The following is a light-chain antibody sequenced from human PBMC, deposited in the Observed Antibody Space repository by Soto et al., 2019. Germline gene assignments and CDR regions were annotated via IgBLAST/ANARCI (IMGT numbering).Light chain of an antibody. CDR3: QQRDNWPPEIT. CDR2: AAS. V-gene: IGKV3-11*01. J-gene: IGKJ5*01. Sequence: EFVLTQSPCTLSLAPGERATLSFMASQSVSSFLAWYQQKPGQAPRLLIYAASNRATGIPARFSGSGSGTDFTLTISSLEPEDFAVYYCQQRDNWPPEITFGQGTRLEI. CDR1: QSVSSF.